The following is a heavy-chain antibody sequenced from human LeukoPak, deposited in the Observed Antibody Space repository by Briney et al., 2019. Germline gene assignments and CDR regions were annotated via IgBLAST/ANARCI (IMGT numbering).Heavy chain of an antibody. J-gene: IGHJ4*02. CDR1: GGSISSGSYY. D-gene: IGHD6-13*01. Sequence: PSETLSLTCTVSGGSISSGSYYWNWIRQPAGKGLEWIGYIYYSGSTNYNPSLKSRVTISVDTSKNQFSLKLSSVTAADTAVYYCARGSWSFFHYWGQGTLVTVSS. CDR2: IYYSGST. CDR3: ARGSWSFFHY. V-gene: IGHV4-61*10.